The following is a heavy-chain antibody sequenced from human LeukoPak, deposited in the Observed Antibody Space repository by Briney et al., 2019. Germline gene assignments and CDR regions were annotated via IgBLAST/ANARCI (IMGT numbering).Heavy chain of an antibody. D-gene: IGHD4-11*01. CDR1: GFTFSSYA. CDR2: ISYDGSNK. J-gene: IGHJ6*02. Sequence: GGSLRLSCAASGFTFSSYAMHWVRQAPGKGLEWVAVISYDGSNKYYADSVKGRFTISRDNSKNTLYLQMNSLRAEDTAVYYCARDQGTDTTRAYYYGMDAWGQGTTVTVSS. V-gene: IGHV3-30-3*01. CDR3: ARDQGTDTTRAYYYGMDA.